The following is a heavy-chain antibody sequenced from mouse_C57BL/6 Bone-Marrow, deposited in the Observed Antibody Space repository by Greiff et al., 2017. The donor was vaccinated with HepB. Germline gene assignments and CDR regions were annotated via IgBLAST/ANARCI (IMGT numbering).Heavy chain of an antibody. Sequence: VQLVESGPELVKPGASVKISCKASGYAFSSSWMNWVKQRPGKGLEWIGRIYPGDGDTNYNGKFKGKATLTADKSSSTAYMQLSSLTSEDSAVYFCASYYYGSSDDWYFDVWGTGTTVTVSS. CDR1: GYAFSSSW. CDR2: IYPGDGDT. J-gene: IGHJ1*03. D-gene: IGHD1-1*01. V-gene: IGHV1-82*01. CDR3: ASYYYGSSDDWYFDV.